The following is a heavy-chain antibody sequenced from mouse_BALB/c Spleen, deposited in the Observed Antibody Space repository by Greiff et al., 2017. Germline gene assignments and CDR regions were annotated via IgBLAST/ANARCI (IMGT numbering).Heavy chain of an antibody. CDR2: ISSGGST. CDR1: GFTFSSYA. J-gene: IGHJ1*01. Sequence: EVHLVESGGGLVKPGGSLKLSCAASGFTFSSYAMSWVRQTPEKRLEWVASISSGGSTYYPDSVKGRFTISRDNARNILYLQMSSLRSEDTAMYYCARGEGGGYYPYWYFDVWGAGTTVTVSS. CDR3: ARGEGGGYYPYWYFDV. V-gene: IGHV5-6-5*01. D-gene: IGHD2-3*01.